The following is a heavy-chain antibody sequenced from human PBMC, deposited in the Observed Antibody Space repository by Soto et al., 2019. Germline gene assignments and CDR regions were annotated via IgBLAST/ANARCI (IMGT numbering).Heavy chain of an antibody. Sequence: ASVKVSCKVSGYTLTELSMHWVRQAPGKGLEWMGGFDPEDGETIYAQKFQGRVTMTEDTSTDTAYMELSSLRSEDTAVYYCATVAMAGTGEYYFDYWGQGTLVTVSS. V-gene: IGHV1-24*01. D-gene: IGHD6-19*01. CDR3: ATVAMAGTGEYYFDY. CDR1: GYTLTELS. CDR2: FDPEDGET. J-gene: IGHJ4*02.